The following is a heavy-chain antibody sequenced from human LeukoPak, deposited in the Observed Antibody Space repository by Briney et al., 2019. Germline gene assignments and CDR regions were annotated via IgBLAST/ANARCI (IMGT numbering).Heavy chain of an antibody. CDR3: TTDLRWEQDPFDY. D-gene: IGHD1-26*01. CDR2: IKSKTDGWTT. CDR1: GFIFNNAW. Sequence: GGSLRLSCAASGFIFNNAWMSWVRQAPGKGLEWVGRIKSKTDGWTTDYAAPVKGRFTISRDDSKNTLYLQMDSLKIEDTAVYYCTTDLRWEQDPFDYWGQGTLVTVSS. V-gene: IGHV3-15*01. J-gene: IGHJ4*02.